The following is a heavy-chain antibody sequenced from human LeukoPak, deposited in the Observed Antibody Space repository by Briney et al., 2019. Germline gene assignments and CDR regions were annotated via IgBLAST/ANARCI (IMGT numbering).Heavy chain of an antibody. CDR2: IKEDGGAT. CDR1: GFTFSNYW. J-gene: IGHJ4*02. CDR3: ARVANWDLDY. D-gene: IGHD1-1*01. Sequence: PGGSLRLSCAASGFTFSNYWMSWVRQAPGKGLEWVASIKEDGGATYYVDSVRGRFAISRDNAKNSLYLQMDSLRVDDTAVYYCARVANWDLDYWGQGTRVTVSS. V-gene: IGHV3-7*05.